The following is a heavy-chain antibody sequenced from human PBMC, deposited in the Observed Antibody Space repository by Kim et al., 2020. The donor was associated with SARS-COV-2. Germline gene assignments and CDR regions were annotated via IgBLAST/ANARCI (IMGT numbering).Heavy chain of an antibody. CDR3: ARREGLES. Sequence: GGSLRLSCAASGFTFSSDAMNWVRQTPERGLEWFSYIKSSGSPIYYADSVKGRFTISRDNAKNSLYLQMNSLRVEDSALYYCARREGLESWGQGTLVTVS. V-gene: IGHV3-48*03. J-gene: IGHJ4*02. CDR1: GFTFSSDA. CDR2: IKSSGSPI.